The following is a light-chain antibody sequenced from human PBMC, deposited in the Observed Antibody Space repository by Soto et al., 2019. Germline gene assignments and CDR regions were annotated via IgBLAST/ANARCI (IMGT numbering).Light chain of an antibody. CDR3: QQYNSYQYS. V-gene: IGKV1-5*03. J-gene: IGKJ2*03. Sequence: DIQMTQSPSTLSASVGDRVTITCRASQSIGSWLAWYQQKPGKAPNLLIYKASSLETGVLSRSSGSGSGTEFTLTITSLQPDDFATYYCQQYNSYQYSFGQGTRLEIK. CDR2: KAS. CDR1: QSIGSW.